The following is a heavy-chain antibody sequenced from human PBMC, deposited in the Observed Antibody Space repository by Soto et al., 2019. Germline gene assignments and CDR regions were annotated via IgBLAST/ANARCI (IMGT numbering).Heavy chain of an antibody. V-gene: IGHV3-23*01. CDR1: GFTFSSYA. CDR2: ISGSGGST. CDR3: AKATLGIAAAGVDY. D-gene: IGHD6-13*01. Sequence: PGGSLRLSCAASGFTFSSYAMSWVRQAPGKGLEWVSAISGSGGSTNYADSVKGRFTISRGNLKNTLYLQMNGLRAEDTAVYYCAKATLGIAAAGVDYWGQGTLVTVSS. J-gene: IGHJ4*02.